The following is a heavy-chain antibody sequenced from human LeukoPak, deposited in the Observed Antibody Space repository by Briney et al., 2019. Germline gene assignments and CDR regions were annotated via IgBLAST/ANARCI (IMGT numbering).Heavy chain of an antibody. CDR1: GFTFSSYA. J-gene: IGHJ3*02. D-gene: IGHD3-10*01. CDR3: AKRVNYYGSGSLFSAFDI. V-gene: IGHV3-30*04. CDR2: ISYDGSNK. Sequence: GGSLRLSCAASGFTFSSYAMHWVRQAPGKGLEWVAVISYDGSNKYYADSVKGRFTISRDNSKNTLYLQMNSLRAEDTAVYYCAKRVNYYGSGSLFSAFDIWGQGTMVTVSS.